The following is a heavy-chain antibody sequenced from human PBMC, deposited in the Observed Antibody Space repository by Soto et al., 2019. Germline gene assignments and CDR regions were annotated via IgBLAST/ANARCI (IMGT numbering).Heavy chain of an antibody. CDR2: INPNSGGT. CDR1: GYTFTGHY. V-gene: IGHV1-2*04. Sequence: GASVKVSCKASGYTFTGHYIHWVRQAPGQGLEWMGWINPNSGGTNYAQKFQGWVIITRDRSSSTAYMELTRLRSDDTAMNYCARDSGVTTGAFDIWGQGTMVTVSS. D-gene: IGHD4-17*01. J-gene: IGHJ3*02. CDR3: ARDSGVTTGAFDI.